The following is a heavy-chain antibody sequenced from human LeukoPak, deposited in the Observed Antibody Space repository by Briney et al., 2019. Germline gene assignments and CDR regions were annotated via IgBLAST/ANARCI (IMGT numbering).Heavy chain of an antibody. D-gene: IGHD3-10*01. CDR1: GGTFSSYA. J-gene: IGHJ4*02. CDR2: IIPIFGTA. CDR3: ARGGYYGSGSAIDY. Sequence: ASVKVSCKVSGGTFSSYAISWVRQAPGQGLEWMGRIIPIFGTANYAQKFQGRVTITTDESTSTAYMELSSLRSEDAAVYYCARGGYYGSGSAIDYWGQGTLVTVSS. V-gene: IGHV1-69*05.